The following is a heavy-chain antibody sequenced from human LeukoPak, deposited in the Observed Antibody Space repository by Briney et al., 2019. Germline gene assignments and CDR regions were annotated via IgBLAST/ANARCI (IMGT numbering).Heavy chain of an antibody. CDR3: ARDLFPFYYYDSSGYFDY. V-gene: IGHV3-21*01. D-gene: IGHD3-22*01. Sequence: GGSLRLSCAASGFTFSSYSMNWVRQAPGKGLEWVSSISSSSSYIYYADSVKGRFTISRDNAKNSLYLQMNSLRAEDTAVYYCARDLFPFYYYDSSGYFDYWGQGTLVTVSS. CDR1: GFTFSSYS. CDR2: ISSSSSYI. J-gene: IGHJ4*02.